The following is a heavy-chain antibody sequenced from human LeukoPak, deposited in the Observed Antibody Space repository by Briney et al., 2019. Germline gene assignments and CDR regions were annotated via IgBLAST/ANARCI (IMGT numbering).Heavy chain of an antibody. Sequence: PGGSLRLSCAASGFTFSSYAMSWVRQAPGKGLEWVSAISGSGGRIYYGASVKGRFTISRDNAKKSLYLQMNSLRAEDTAVYFCARAYSGTYGLGYYYMDVWGKGTTVTISS. D-gene: IGHD1-26*01. J-gene: IGHJ6*03. CDR1: GFTFSSYA. CDR2: ISGSGGRI. CDR3: ARAYSGTYGLGYYYMDV. V-gene: IGHV3-23*01.